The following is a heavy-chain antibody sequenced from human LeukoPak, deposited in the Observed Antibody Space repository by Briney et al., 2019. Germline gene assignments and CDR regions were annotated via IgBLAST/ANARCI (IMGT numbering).Heavy chain of an antibody. D-gene: IGHD6-13*01. CDR1: GGSISSYY. V-gene: IGHV4-59*01. J-gene: IGHJ6*02. CDR3: ARGWLIAAGGGYYRMDV. Sequence: SETLSLTCTVSGGSISSYYWSWIRQPPGKGLEWIGYIYYSGSTNYNPSLKSRVTISVDTSKNQFSLKLSSVTAADTAVYYCARGWLIAAGGGYYRMDVWGQGTKVTGSS. CDR2: IYYSGST.